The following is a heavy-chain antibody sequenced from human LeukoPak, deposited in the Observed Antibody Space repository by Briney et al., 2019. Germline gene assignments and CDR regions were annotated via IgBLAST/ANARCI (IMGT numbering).Heavy chain of an antibody. CDR2: LSSSGGST. D-gene: IGHD5-12*01. V-gene: IGHV3-23*01. CDR1: GFTFSNYG. Sequence: GGTLRLSCAASGFTFSNYGMNWVRQAPGKGLEWVSALSSSGGSTYYADSVKGRFTISRDNAKNSLYLQMNSLRAEDTAVYYCARVRDYGGYDFYFDYWGQGTLVTVSS. CDR3: ARVRDYGGYDFYFDY. J-gene: IGHJ4*02.